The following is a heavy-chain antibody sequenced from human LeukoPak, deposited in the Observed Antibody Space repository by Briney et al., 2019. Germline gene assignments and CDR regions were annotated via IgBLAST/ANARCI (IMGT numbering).Heavy chain of an antibody. CDR2: ISSSADST. J-gene: IGHJ4*02. D-gene: IGHD4-23*01. Sequence: GGSLSLSCEASGFTFSSYAMSGVRQAPGKGLAWVSVISSSADSTYYADSVKGRFTISRDNSKNTLYLQMNNLRAEDTAVYYCAKPLEKYTYGGNFDYWGQGILVTVSS. CDR1: GFTFSSYA. V-gene: IGHV3-23*01. CDR3: AKPLEKYTYGGNFDY.